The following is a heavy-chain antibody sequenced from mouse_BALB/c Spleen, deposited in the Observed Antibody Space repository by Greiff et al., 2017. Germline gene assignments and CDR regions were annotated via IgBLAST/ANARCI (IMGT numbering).Heavy chain of an antibody. D-gene: IGHD3-2*01. Sequence: DVQLQESGPGLVKPSQSLSLTCSVTGYSITSGYYWNWIRQFPGNKLEWMGYISYDGSNNYNPSLKNRISITRDTSKNQFFLKLNSVTTEDTATYYCAREDNLMDYWGQGTSVTVSS. CDR1: GYSITSGYY. J-gene: IGHJ4*01. CDR3: AREDNLMDY. CDR2: ISYDGSN. V-gene: IGHV3-6*02.